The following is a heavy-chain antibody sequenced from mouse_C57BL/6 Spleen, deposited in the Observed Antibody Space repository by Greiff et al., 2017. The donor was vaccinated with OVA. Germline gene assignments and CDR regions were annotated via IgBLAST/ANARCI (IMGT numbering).Heavy chain of an antibody. J-gene: IGHJ1*03. Sequence: EVKLMESGGGLVKPGGSLKLSCAASGFTFSDYGMHWVRQAPEKGLEWVAYISSGSSTIYYADTVKGRFTISRDNAKNTLFLQMTSLRSEDTAMYYCARAERYFDVWGTGTTVTVSS. V-gene: IGHV5-17*01. CDR1: GFTFSDYG. CDR2: ISSGSSTI. CDR3: ARAERYFDV.